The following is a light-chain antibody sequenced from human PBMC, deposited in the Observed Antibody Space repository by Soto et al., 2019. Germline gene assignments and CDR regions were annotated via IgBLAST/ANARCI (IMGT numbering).Light chain of an antibody. J-gene: IGKJ2*01. Sequence: DIQMTQSPSTLSASVGDRVTITCRASQSISSWLAWYQQKPGKAPKLLIYKASSLESGVPSRFSGSGSGTEVTLTISSLQPDDFATYYCQQYNSPLYTFGQGTKLGIK. CDR2: KAS. CDR1: QSISSW. V-gene: IGKV1-5*03. CDR3: QQYNSPLYT.